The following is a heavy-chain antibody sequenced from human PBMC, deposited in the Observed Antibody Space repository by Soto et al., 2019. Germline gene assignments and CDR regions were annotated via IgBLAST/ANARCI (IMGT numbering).Heavy chain of an antibody. CDR3: AKDVFAAPYYFDS. J-gene: IGHJ4*02. D-gene: IGHD3-3*01. Sequence: EVQLLESGGGLVQPGGSLRLSCAASRFSFSSYAMNWVRQAPGKGLEWVSGISGSGLSTYYADSVKGRFTVSRDNSKNTLYLQMNSLRGADTAVYYCAKDVFAAPYYFDSWGQGMVVSVSS. V-gene: IGHV3-23*01. CDR1: RFSFSSYA. CDR2: ISGSGLST.